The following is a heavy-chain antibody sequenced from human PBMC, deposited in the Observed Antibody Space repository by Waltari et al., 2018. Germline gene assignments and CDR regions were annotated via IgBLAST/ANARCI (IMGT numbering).Heavy chain of an antibody. J-gene: IGHJ2*01. Sequence: QVQLVQSGAEVKKPGASVKVSCKASGYTFTSYGISWVRQAPGQGLDWMGWISPYDANTNYAQKFQGRVTMTTDTSTTTVYMELRSLRSDDAAVYYCARGGGRWYFDLWGRGTLVTVSS. D-gene: IGHD3-16*01. CDR3: ARGGGRWYFDL. CDR2: ISPYDANT. V-gene: IGHV1-18*01. CDR1: GYTFTSYG.